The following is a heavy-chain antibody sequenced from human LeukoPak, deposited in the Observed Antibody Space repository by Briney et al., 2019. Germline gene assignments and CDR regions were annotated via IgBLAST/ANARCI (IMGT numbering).Heavy chain of an antibody. CDR2: ISSNSDNT. CDR3: ARDWGSIKVIADY. Sequence: ASVKVSCKASGGTFTNYAINWVRQAPGQGLEWMGWISSNSDNTNYAQKLQGRVTMTTDTSTSTAYMELRSLRSDDTALYFCARDWGSIKVIADYWGQGTLVTVSS. J-gene: IGHJ4*02. D-gene: IGHD7-27*01. CDR1: GGTFTNYA. V-gene: IGHV1-18*01.